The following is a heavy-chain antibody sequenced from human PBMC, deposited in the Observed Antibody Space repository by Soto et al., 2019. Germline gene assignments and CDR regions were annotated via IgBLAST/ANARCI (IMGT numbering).Heavy chain of an antibody. D-gene: IGHD3-22*01. CDR3: ARDPAPRYYYDSSGPGAFDI. J-gene: IGHJ3*02. CDR1: GFTFSGYS. V-gene: IGHV3-48*02. CDR2: ISSSSSTI. Sequence: GGSLRLSCAASGFTFSGYSMNWVRQAPGEGLEWVSYISSSSSTIYYADSVKGRFTISRDNAKNSLYLQMNSLRDEDTAVYYCARDPAPRYYYDSSGPGAFDIWGQGTMVTVSS.